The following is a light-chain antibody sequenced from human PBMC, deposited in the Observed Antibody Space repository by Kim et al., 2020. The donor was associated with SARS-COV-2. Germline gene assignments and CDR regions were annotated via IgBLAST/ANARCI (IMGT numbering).Light chain of an antibody. CDR2: ANT. V-gene: IGLV1-40*01. J-gene: IGLJ3*02. CDR1: SSNIGAGYD. CDR3: QSYDSSLSGWV. Sequence: RVTISCTGGSSNIGAGYDVHWYQQLPGTAPKLLIYANTNRPSGVPDRFSGSKSGTSASLAITGLQAEDEACYYCQSYDSSLSGWVFGGGTQLTVL.